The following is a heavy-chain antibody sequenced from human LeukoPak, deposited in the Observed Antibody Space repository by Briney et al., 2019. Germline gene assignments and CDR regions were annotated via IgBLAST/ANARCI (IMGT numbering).Heavy chain of an antibody. CDR2: INHSGST. CDR3: ARGEAYYYDSSGSQWYFDY. V-gene: IGHV4-34*01. CDR1: GGSFSGYY. Sequence: PSETLSLTCAAYGGSFSGYYWSWIRQPPGKGLEWIGEINHSGSTNYNPSLKSRVTISVDTSKNQFSLKLSSVTAADTAVYYCARGEAYYYDSSGSQWYFDYWGQGTLVTVSS. J-gene: IGHJ4*02. D-gene: IGHD3-22*01.